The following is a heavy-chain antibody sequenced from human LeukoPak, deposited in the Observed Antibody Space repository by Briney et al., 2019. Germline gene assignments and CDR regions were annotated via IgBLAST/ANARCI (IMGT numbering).Heavy chain of an antibody. CDR1: GGSISSGSYH. J-gene: IGHJ5*02. D-gene: IGHD3-22*01. CDR3: ARQETEYYYDSSGYHPPGAYWFDP. V-gene: IGHV4-61*02. Sequence: PSETLSLTCTVSGGSISSGSYHWRWIRQPAGKGLEWIERIYTSGSTNYNPSLKRRVTISVDTSKNQFSLKLSSVTAADTAVYYCARQETEYYYDSSGYHPPGAYWFDPWGQGTLVTVSS. CDR2: IYTSGST.